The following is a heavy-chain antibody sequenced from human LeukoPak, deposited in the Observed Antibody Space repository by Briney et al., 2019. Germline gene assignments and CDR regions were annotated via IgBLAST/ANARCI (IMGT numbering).Heavy chain of an antibody. Sequence: PSQTLSLTCVVSGGSISSGGYSWSWIRQPPGKGLEWIGYIYHSGSTYYNPSLKSRVTISVERSKNQFSLKLSSVTAAEPAVYYCASSSWYDAFDIWGQGTMVTVSS. CDR3: ASSSWYDAFDI. CDR1: GGSISSGGYS. CDR2: IYHSGST. D-gene: IGHD6-13*01. J-gene: IGHJ3*02. V-gene: IGHV4-30-2*01.